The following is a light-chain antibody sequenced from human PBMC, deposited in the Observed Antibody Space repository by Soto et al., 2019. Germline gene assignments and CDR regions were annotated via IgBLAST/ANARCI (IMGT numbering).Light chain of an antibody. CDR1: QSVRTY. J-gene: IGKJ5*01. CDR2: EAS. V-gene: IGKV3-11*01. Sequence: EIVMTQSPATLSVSPGERATLSCRASQSVRTYLAWYQVKPGQAPRLLIYEASRRASGVPARFSGSGSGTDFTLTISSLEPEDFALYYCQQRNTWPPITFGQGTRLEIK. CDR3: QQRNTWPPIT.